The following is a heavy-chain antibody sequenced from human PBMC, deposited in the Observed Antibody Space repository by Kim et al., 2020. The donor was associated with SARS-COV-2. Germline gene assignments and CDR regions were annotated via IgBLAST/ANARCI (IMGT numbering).Heavy chain of an antibody. J-gene: IGHJ5*02. CDR2: INPSGGST. Sequence: ASVKVSCKASGYTFTSYYMHWVRQSPGQGLEWIGIINPSGGSTSYPQKLQGRVTMTRETYTNKVYMELSSLRSEDTAVCYCAVVQWLVPTFEPWGQGTLVTVST. V-gene: IGHV1-46*01. D-gene: IGHD6-19*01. CDR3: AVVQWLVPTFEP. CDR1: GYTFTSYY.